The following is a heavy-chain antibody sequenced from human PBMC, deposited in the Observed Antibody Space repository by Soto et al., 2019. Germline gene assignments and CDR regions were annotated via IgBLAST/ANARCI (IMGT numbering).Heavy chain of an antibody. D-gene: IGHD3-3*01. J-gene: IGHJ5*02. CDR1: GFSLSTSGVG. Sequence: SGPTGVNPTQTLTLTCTFSGFSLSTSGVGVGWIRQPPGKALEWVALIYWNDGKRYSPSLKSRLTITKDTSKNQVVLTMTNMDPVDIATYYCAHIIVPYYDFWSGYYTETTQTWFDPWGQGTLVTVSS. CDR2: IYWNDGK. CDR3: AHIIVPYYDFWSGYYTETTQTWFDP. V-gene: IGHV2-5*01.